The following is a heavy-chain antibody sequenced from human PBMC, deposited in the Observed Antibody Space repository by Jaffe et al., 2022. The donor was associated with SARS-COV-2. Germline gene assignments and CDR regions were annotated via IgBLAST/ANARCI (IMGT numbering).Heavy chain of an antibody. Sequence: QVQLQESGPGLVKPSQTLSLTCTVSGASIGSGGFHGSWIRQLPGKGLEWIAYIYNNGDTRYNPSLKSRVVISGDTSKNQFSLQLHSVTAADTAVYYCTGGGDRSKTGYWGQGTPVTVSS. D-gene: IGHD3-10*01. CDR3: TGGGDRSKTGY. CDR1: GASIGSGGFH. CDR2: IYNNGDT. J-gene: IGHJ4*02. V-gene: IGHV4-31*03.